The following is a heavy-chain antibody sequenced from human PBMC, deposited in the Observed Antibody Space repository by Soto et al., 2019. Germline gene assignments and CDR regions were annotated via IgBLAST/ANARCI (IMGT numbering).Heavy chain of an antibody. CDR1: GNSVSSNSAA. CDR3: ARGSPYYCSGGSCYYYYYGMDV. D-gene: IGHD2-15*01. J-gene: IGHJ6*02. Sequence: LSQTLSLTCAISGNSVSSNSAAWNWIRQSPSRGLEWLGRTYYRSKWYNDYAVSVKSRITINPDTSKNQFPLQLNSVTPEDTAVYYCARGSPYYCSGGSCYYYYYGMDVWGQGTTVTVSS. CDR2: TYYRSKWYN. V-gene: IGHV6-1*01.